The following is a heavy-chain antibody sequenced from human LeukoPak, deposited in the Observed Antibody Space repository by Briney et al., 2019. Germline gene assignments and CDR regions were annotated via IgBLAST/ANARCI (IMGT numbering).Heavy chain of an antibody. J-gene: IGHJ4*02. Sequence: SETLSLTCTVSGGSISSSSYYWGWIRQPPGKGLEWIGSIYYSGSTYYNPSLKSRVTISVDTSKNQFSLKLSSVTAADTALYYCARDGWDTAMGTFGYWGQGTLVTVSS. CDR1: GGSISSSSYY. D-gene: IGHD5-18*01. V-gene: IGHV4-39*07. CDR3: ARDGWDTAMGTFGY. CDR2: IYYSGST.